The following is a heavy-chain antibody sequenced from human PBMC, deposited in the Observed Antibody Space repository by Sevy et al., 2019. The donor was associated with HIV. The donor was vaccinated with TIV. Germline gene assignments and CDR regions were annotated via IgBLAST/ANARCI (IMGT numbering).Heavy chain of an antibody. V-gene: IGHV4-61*01. CDR3: ARDQYYDISTRLYAVDV. Sequence: SETLSLTCSVSGASLSSSANDYWSWIRQPPGKGLEWIGSVFYFGSTNYNPSLKSRVTISLDTSKNQFSLKLNSVTAADTAVYYCARDQYYDISTRLYAVDVRGQGTTVTVSS. D-gene: IGHD3-9*01. CDR1: GASLSSSANDY. CDR2: VFYFGST. J-gene: IGHJ6*02.